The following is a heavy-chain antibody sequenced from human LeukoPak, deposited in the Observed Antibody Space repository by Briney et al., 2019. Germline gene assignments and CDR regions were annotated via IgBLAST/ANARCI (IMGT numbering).Heavy chain of an antibody. CDR1: GFTFSSYG. CDR2: IWYDGSNK. D-gene: IGHD3-22*01. CDR3: AREDQGGYYDSSGPDY. V-gene: IGHV3-33*01. J-gene: IGHJ4*02. Sequence: PGGSLRLSCAASGFTFSSYGMHWVRQAPGKGLEWVAVIWYDGSNKHYADSVKGRFTISRDNSKNTLYLQMNSLRAEDTAVYYCAREDQGGYYDSSGPDYWGQGTLVTVSS.